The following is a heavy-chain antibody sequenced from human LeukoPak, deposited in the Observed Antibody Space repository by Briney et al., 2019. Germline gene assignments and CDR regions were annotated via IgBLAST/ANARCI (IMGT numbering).Heavy chain of an antibody. Sequence: GGSLRLSCAASGFTVSSNYMSWVRQAPGKGLEWVSIIYSGGSTYYADSVKGKFTISRDNSKNTLYLQMNSLSAEDTAVYYCARGHDSRGSLPDYFDYWGQGTLVTVSS. V-gene: IGHV3-66*01. D-gene: IGHD3-22*01. CDR3: ARGHDSRGSLPDYFDY. CDR1: GFTVSSNY. CDR2: IYSGGST. J-gene: IGHJ4*02.